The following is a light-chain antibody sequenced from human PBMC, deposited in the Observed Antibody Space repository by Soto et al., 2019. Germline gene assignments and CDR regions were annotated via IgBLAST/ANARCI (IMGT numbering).Light chain of an antibody. CDR1: QSIRTN. Sequence: EIMMTQSPATVSVSPGERATLSCRASQSIRTNVAWYQQKPGQALRLLIYDASTRATGLSSMFSGSGSGTEFTLTISSLQSEDVAIYYFQQYNDWPPLTFGGGTRLEI. CDR3: QQYNDWPPLT. CDR2: DAS. V-gene: IGKV3-15*01. J-gene: IGKJ4*01.